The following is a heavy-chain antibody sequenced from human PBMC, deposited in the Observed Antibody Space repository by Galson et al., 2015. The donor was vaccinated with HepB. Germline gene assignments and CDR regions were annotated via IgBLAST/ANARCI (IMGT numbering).Heavy chain of an antibody. CDR1: GFTFSSYW. D-gene: IGHD3-3*01. Sequence: LRLSCAASGFTFSSYWMSWVRQAPGKGLEWVANIKQDGSEKYYVDSVKGRFTISRVNAKNSLYLQMNSLRAEDTAVYYCAREGYYDFWSGQRGLDYWGQGTLVTVSS. CDR2: IKQDGSEK. J-gene: IGHJ4*02. CDR3: AREGYYDFWSGQRGLDY. V-gene: IGHV3-7*03.